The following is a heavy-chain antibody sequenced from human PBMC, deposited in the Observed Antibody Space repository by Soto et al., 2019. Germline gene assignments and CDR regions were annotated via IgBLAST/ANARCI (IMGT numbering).Heavy chain of an antibody. Sequence: QVQLVESGGGVVQPGRSLRLSCAASGFTFSSYVMHWVRQAPGKGLEWVAVISYDGSNKYYADSVKGRFTISRDNTKHTLFLQMNSLSPEDTAVYYCAKELEGYCSITSCYTFFGLDVWGQGTTVTVSS. CDR2: ISYDGSNK. D-gene: IGHD2-2*02. J-gene: IGHJ6*02. CDR1: GFTFSSYV. V-gene: IGHV3-30*18. CDR3: AKELEGYCSITSCYTFFGLDV.